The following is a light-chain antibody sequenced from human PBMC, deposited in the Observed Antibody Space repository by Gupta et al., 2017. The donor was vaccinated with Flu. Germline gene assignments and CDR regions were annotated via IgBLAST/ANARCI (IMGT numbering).Light chain of an antibody. J-gene: IGLJ1*01. CDR1: SSDIGAYKY. CDR2: EVT. CDR3: SSQTVSDTFV. V-gene: IGLV2-8*01. Sequence: QSALTQPPSASGSPGQSITISCTATSSDIGAYKYVSWHQQHAGKAPKLIIYEVTKRPSGVPDRISGSKSGNTAALTVSGLQAGDEGDYYCSSQTVSDTFVFGTGTAVTVL.